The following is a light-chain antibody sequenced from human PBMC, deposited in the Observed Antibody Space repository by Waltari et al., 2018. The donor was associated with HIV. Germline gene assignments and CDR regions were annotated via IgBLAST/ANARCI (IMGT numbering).Light chain of an antibody. V-gene: IGLV2-23*02. CDR3: CSYAGSSTWV. Sequence: QSALTQPASVSGSPGQSITISCTGTSSDVGSYNLVSWYQQHPGKSPKLMIYEVRKRPSGVSNRFSGSKSGNTASLTISGLQAEDEADYYCCSYAGSSTWVFGGGTKLTVL. J-gene: IGLJ3*02. CDR2: EVR. CDR1: SSDVGSYNL.